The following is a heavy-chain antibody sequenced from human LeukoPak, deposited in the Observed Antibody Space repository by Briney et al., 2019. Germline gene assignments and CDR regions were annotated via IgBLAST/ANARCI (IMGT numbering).Heavy chain of an antibody. V-gene: IGHV3-23*01. CDR2: ITASGST. CDR1: GFTFSSYA. J-gene: IGHJ4*02. CDR3: AKRGRYYFDQ. Sequence: GGSLRLSCAASGFTFSSYAMSWVRQAPGKGLEWVSTITASGSTYYADSLKGRFTISRDTSKNTLYLQINSLRAEDTAVYYCAKRGRYYFDQWGQGTLVTVSS.